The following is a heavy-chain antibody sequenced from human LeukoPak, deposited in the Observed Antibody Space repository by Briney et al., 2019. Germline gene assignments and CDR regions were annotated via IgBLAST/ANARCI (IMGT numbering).Heavy chain of an antibody. CDR1: GFTFSNYA. CDR2: ISSSGTYL. V-gene: IGHV3-21*01. D-gene: IGHD2-21*01. J-gene: IGHJ4*02. CDR3: ARGLFEVINPTDY. Sequence: PGGSLRLSCAASGFTFSNYAMHWVRQAPGKGLEWVSSISSSGTYLYYADSVKGRFTISRDNAKDSLYLQMNSLRVEDTAVYFCARGLFEVINPTDYWGQGTLVTVSS.